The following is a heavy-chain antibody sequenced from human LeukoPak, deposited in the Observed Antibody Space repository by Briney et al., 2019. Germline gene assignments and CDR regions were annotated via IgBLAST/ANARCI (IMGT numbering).Heavy chain of an antibody. CDR3: ASRYYDSSGYFDY. V-gene: IGHV3-11*04. D-gene: IGHD3-22*01. Sequence: GGSLRLSCAASGFTFSDYYMSWIRQAPGKGLEWVSYISSSGSTIYYADSVKGRFTISRDNAKNSLYLQMNSLGAEDTAVYYCASRYYDSSGYFDYWGQGTLVTVSS. J-gene: IGHJ4*02. CDR2: ISSSGSTI. CDR1: GFTFSDYY.